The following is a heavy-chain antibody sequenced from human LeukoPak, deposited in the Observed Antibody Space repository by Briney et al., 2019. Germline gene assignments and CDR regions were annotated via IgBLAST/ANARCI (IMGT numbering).Heavy chain of an antibody. Sequence: PSETLSLTCTVSGGSISGNYYWGWIRQPAGKGLEWIGRISPSGSTKYNPSLKSRVTISVDTSKNQFSLSLSSVTAADPAVYYCARGGGIRVTMVRGVIITEIYYYMDVWGKGTTVTISS. CDR3: ARGGGIRVTMVRGVIITEIYYYMDV. V-gene: IGHV4-61*02. D-gene: IGHD3-10*01. J-gene: IGHJ6*03. CDR1: GGSISGNYY. CDR2: ISPSGST.